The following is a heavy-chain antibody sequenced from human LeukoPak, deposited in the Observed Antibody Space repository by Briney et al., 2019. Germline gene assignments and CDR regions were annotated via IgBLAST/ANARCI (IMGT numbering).Heavy chain of an antibody. CDR2: IYYSGST. CDR3: ARGRGYCSSTSCYPFDY. Sequence: SETLSLTCTVSGGSISSSSYYWGWIRQPPGKGLEWIGSIYYSGSTYYNPSLKSRVTISVDTSKNQFSLKLSSVTAADTAVYYCARGRGYCSSTSCYPFDYWGQGTLVTVSS. V-gene: IGHV4-39*01. CDR1: GGSISSSSYY. J-gene: IGHJ4*02. D-gene: IGHD2-2*03.